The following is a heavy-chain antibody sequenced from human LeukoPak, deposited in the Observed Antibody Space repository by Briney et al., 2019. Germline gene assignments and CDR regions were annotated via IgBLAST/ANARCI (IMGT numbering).Heavy chain of an antibody. D-gene: IGHD3-3*01. V-gene: IGHV1-69*06. CDR2: LTPLAGTP. Sequence: GASVKVACKASGDTFRTFSFNWVRQTPSEGLEWLGGLTPLAGTPNYAQTVEGRLTISADKSTSKDYMQLSRQTAEETDVYFCAKFWSCYYTDWGQGTLVSVSS. CDR3: AKFWSCYYTD. J-gene: IGHJ4*02. CDR1: GDTFRTFS.